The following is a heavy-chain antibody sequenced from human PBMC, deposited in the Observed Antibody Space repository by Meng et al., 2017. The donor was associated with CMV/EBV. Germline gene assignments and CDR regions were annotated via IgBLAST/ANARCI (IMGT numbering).Heavy chain of an antibody. CDR3: ARGDYFDY. CDR2: ISYDGSNK. CDR1: GFTFSSYA. J-gene: IGHJ4*02. V-gene: IGHV3-30-3*01. Sequence: QGRLVEAGGGVVQPVRFLRLSCAASGFTFSSYAMHWVRQAPGKGLEWVAVISYDGSNKYYADSVKGRFTISRDNSKNTLYLQMNSLRAEDTAVYYCARGDYFDYWGQGTLVTVSS.